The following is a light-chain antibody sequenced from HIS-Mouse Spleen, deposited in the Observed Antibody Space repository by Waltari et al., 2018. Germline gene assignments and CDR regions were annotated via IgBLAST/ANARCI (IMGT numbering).Light chain of an antibody. Sequence: SYELTQPLSVSVALGQTARITCGGNNIGSKNVHWYRQKPGKAPVLVIYRDSNRPSGIPERFSGSNSGNTATLTISRAQAGDEADYYCQVWDSSTVVFGGGTKLTVL. CDR3: QVWDSSTVV. CDR1: NIGSKN. V-gene: IGLV3-9*01. CDR2: RDS. J-gene: IGLJ2*01.